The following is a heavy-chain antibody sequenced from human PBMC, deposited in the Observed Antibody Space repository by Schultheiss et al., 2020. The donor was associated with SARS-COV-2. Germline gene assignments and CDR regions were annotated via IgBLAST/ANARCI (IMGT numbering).Heavy chain of an antibody. J-gene: IGHJ4*02. Sequence: GGSLRLSCAASGFTFSSYGMHWVRQAPGKGLEWVSRINSDGSSTSYADSVKGRFTISRDNAKNSLYLQMNSLRAEDTAVYYCARDGPYYDYVWGNDYWGQGTLVTVSS. CDR3: ARDGPYYDYVWGNDY. CDR2: INSDGSST. D-gene: IGHD3-16*01. V-gene: IGHV3-74*01. CDR1: GFTFSSYG.